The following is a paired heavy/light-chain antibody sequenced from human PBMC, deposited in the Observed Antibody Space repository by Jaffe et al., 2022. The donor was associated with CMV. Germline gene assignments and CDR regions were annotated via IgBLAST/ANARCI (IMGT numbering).Light chain of an antibody. V-gene: IGLV1-40*01. J-gene: IGLJ1*01. CDR1: SSNIGAGYD. CDR2: GNS. Sequence: QSVLTQPPSVSGAPGQRVTISCTGSSSNIGAGYDVHWYQQLPGTAPKLLIYGNSNRPSGVPDRFSGSKSGTSASLAITGLQAEDEADYYCQSYDSSLSGLYVFGTGTKVTVL. CDR3: QSYDSSLSGLYV.
Heavy chain of an antibody. V-gene: IGHV3-33*01. CDR1: GFTFSSYG. D-gene: IGHD2-2*01. J-gene: IGHJ6*02. CDR2: IWYDGSNK. CDR3: ARDRCSSTSCYWGLYYYYYYGMDV. Sequence: QVQLVESGGGVVQPGRSLRLSCAASGFTFSSYGMHWVRQAPGKGLEWVAVIWYDGSNKYYADSVKGRFTISRDNSKNTLYLQMNSLRAEDTAVYYCARDRCSSTSCYWGLYYYYYYGMDVWGQGTTVTVSS.